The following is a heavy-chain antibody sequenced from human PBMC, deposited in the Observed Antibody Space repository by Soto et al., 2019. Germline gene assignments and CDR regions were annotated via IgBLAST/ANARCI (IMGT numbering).Heavy chain of an antibody. V-gene: IGHV4-39*07. CDR2: IYYSGST. Sequence: PSETLSLTCTVSGGSISSSSYYWGWIRQPPGKGLEWIGSIYYSGSTNYNPSLKSRVTMSVDTSKNQFSLKLTSVTAADTAVYYCVRGGFYGSGSYYTLLDYWGQGALVTVSS. CDR1: GGSISSSSYY. D-gene: IGHD3-10*01. J-gene: IGHJ4*02. CDR3: VRGGFYGSGSYYTLLDY.